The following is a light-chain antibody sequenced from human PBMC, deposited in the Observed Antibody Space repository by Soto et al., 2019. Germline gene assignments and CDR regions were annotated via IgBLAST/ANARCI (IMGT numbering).Light chain of an antibody. Sequence: QSVLSEPPSASGTPGQRGTISFSGNGSNVGSNFVYWYQHLPGTAPKLLIYTNNQRPSGVPDRFTGSKSGTSAPLAISGLRSADEADYYCASWAVSPSGHVFGTAPTVTVL. J-gene: IGLJ1*01. V-gene: IGLV1-47*02. CDR1: GSNVGSNF. CDR3: ASWAVSPSGHV. CDR2: TNN.